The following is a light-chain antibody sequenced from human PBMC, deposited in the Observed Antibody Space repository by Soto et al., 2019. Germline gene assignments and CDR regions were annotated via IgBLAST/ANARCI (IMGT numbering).Light chain of an antibody. V-gene: IGLV1-40*01. J-gene: IGLJ1*01. Sequence: QSVLTQPPSVSGAPGQRVTLSCTGSSSNIGAGYDVHWYQQLPGTAPKLLIYGNSNRPSGVPDRFSGSKSGTSASLAITGLQAEDEADYYCQSYDSSLSGYVFGTGT. CDR1: SSNIGAGYD. CDR3: QSYDSSLSGYV. CDR2: GNS.